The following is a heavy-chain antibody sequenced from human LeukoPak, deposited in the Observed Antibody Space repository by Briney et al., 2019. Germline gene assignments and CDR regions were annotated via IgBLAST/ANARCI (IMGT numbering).Heavy chain of an antibody. Sequence: GGSLRLSCSASGFTFNFYFMSWVRRAPGKGVEWVASVKHDGSQKTYADSVNGRFTISRDNAKNSVYLQMDTLRAEDTAVYYCARAPQGSTPDYWGQGTLVSVSS. CDR1: GFTFNFYF. CDR2: VKHDGSQK. J-gene: IGHJ4*02. V-gene: IGHV3-7*01. CDR3: ARAPQGSTPDY.